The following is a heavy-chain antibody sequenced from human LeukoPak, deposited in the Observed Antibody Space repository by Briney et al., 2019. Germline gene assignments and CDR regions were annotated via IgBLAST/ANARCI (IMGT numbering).Heavy chain of an antibody. CDR3: ARGIIGYYFDY. Sequence: SVKVSCKTSGYTFTIYGINWVRQAPGQGLEWMGLISAHGNTNYAQNLQGRVTMTTDTSTSTAYMELRSLRSDDAAVYYCARGIIGYYFDYWGQGTLVTVSS. CDR1: GYTFTIYG. J-gene: IGHJ4*02. D-gene: IGHD2-15*01. V-gene: IGHV1-18*01. CDR2: ISAHGNT.